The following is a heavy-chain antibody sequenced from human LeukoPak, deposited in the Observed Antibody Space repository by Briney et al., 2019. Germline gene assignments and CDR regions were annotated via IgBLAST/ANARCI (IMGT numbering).Heavy chain of an antibody. J-gene: IGHJ4*02. V-gene: IGHV4-4*07. CDR1: GGSISSYY. CDR2: IYTSGST. CDR3: ARHYDGGGALGYFDY. Sequence: SETLSLTCTVSGGSISSYYWSWIRQPAGKGLEWIGRIYTSGSTNYNPSLKSRVIMSVDTSKNQFSLKLSSVTAADTAVYYCARHYDGGGALGYFDYWGQGTLVTVSS. D-gene: IGHD3-22*01.